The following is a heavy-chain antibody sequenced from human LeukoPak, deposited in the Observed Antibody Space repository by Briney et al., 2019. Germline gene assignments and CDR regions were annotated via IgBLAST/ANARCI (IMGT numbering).Heavy chain of an antibody. CDR1: GYTFTSYG. D-gene: IGHD6-19*01. Sequence: ASVKVSCKASGYTFTSYGNSWVRQAPGQGLEWMGWISAYNGNTNYAQKLQGRVTMTTDTSTSTAYMELRSLRSDDTAVYYCARGPTTRIGVALRHTSNWFDPWGQGTLVTVSS. V-gene: IGHV1-18*01. J-gene: IGHJ5*02. CDR2: ISAYNGNT. CDR3: ARGPTTRIGVALRHTSNWFDP.